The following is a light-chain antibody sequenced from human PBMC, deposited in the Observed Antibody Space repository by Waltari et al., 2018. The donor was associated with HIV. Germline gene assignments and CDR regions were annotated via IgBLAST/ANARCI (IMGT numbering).Light chain of an antibody. V-gene: IGLV8-61*01. CDR2: DVN. CDR3: LLFVSGSWV. CDR1: SGSVSTVHL. J-gene: IGLJ3*02. Sequence: QTVVTQEPSFPVSPGRTVPLTCALTSGSVSTVHLPNWYRQAPGQSPRTLMYDVNSRSSGVPDRFSGSITGGKAVLTITGSQADDECVYYCLLFVSGSWVFGGGTKVTV.